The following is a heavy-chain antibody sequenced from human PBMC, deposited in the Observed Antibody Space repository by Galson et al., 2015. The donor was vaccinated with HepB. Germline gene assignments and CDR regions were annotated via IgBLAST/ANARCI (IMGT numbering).Heavy chain of an antibody. CDR1: GFSFSGSA. CDR3: AKATPYGTGWYGRNDY. D-gene: IGHD6-19*01. J-gene: IGHJ4*02. V-gene: IGHV3-23*01. Sequence: SLRLSCGASGFSFSGSAMTWVRQAPGKGLEWVSAISIHGDTYYADSVKGRFTISRDNGKNTLYLDMSSLRAEDTGVYYCAKATPYGTGWYGRNDYWGRGTLVTVSS. CDR2: ISIHGDT.